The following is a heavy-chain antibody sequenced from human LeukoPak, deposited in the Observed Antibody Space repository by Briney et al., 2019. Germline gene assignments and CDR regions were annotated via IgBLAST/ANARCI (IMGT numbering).Heavy chain of an antibody. V-gene: IGHV4-59*08. CDR2: TYYTGTT. J-gene: IGHJ3*02. CDR3: AGLRSRAFDI. CDR1: GGSTISHY. D-gene: IGHD6-6*01. Sequence: SETLSLTCTVSGGSTISHYWSWLRQPPGKGLEWIAYTYYTGTTNYNPSLKSRVTISIDTSKNQFSLRLSSVTAADTAVYYCAGLRSRAFDIWGPGRMVSVSS.